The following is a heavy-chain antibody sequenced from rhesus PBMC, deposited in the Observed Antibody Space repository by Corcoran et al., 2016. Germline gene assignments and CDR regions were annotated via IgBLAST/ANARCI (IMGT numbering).Heavy chain of an antibody. CDR3: ARFDSNTPYGLDS. CDR1: GASIPSNY. Sequence: QVQLQESGPGLLKPSMPLSLTCAVSGASIPSNYWSWILHSHGAGLEGIGYIYGGSGSTSYNPSLKRRFTISTDTSKNQFSLKLSSVTAADTAVYYCARFDSNTPYGLDSWGQGVVVTVSS. J-gene: IGHJ6*01. D-gene: IGHD4-23*01. V-gene: IGHV4-147*01. CDR2: IYGGSGST.